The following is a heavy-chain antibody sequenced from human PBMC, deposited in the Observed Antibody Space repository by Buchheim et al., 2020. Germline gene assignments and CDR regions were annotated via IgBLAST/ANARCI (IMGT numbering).Heavy chain of an antibody. J-gene: IGHJ6*02. CDR3: ARGQNEYSSSWEPVVDYGMDV. V-gene: IGHV4-39*07. CDR2: IYYSGST. D-gene: IGHD6-13*01. Sequence: QLQLQESGPGLVKPSETLSLTCTVSGGSISSSSYYWGWIRQPPGKGLEWIGSIYYSGSTYYNPSLKSRVIISVDTSKNQFSLKLSSVTAADTAVYYCARGQNEYSSSWEPVVDYGMDVWGQGTT. CDR1: GGSISSSSYY.